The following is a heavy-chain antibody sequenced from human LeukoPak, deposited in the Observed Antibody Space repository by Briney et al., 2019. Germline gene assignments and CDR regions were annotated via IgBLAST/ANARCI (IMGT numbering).Heavy chain of an antibody. Sequence: SETLSLTCTVSGGSISSYYWSWIRQPPGKGLEWIGYIYCSGSTNYNPSLKSRVTISVDTSKNQFSLKLSSVTAADTAVYYCARAIAAAGWFDPWGQGTLVTVSS. CDR3: ARAIAAAGWFDP. CDR2: IYCSGST. J-gene: IGHJ5*02. CDR1: GGSISSYY. V-gene: IGHV4-59*01. D-gene: IGHD6-13*01.